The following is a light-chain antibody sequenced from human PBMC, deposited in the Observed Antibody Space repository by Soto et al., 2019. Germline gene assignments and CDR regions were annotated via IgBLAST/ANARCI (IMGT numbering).Light chain of an antibody. CDR2: RDN. CDR3: AAWDDSLSGFVL. V-gene: IGLV1-47*01. Sequence: QSVLNQSPSASGTPGQRVTISCSGSSSNIGSNYVYWYQQLPGTAPKLLIYRDNQRPSGVPDRFSGSKSGTSASLAISGLRSEDEADYYCAAWDDSLSGFVLFGGGTQLTVL. CDR1: SSNIGSNY. J-gene: IGLJ3*02.